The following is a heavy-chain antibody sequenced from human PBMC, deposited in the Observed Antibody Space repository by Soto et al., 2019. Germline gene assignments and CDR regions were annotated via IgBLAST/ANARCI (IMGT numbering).Heavy chain of an antibody. CDR1: GFTFSSYA. Sequence: VQLVESGGGVVQPGRSLRLSCAASGFTFSSYAMHWVRQAPGKGLEWVAVISYDGSNKYYADSVKGRFTISRDNSKNTLYLQMNSLRAEDTAVYYCARDNSAGTGYYYGMDVWGQGTTVTVSS. V-gene: IGHV3-30-3*01. CDR3: ARDNSAGTGYYYGMDV. CDR2: ISYDGSNK. D-gene: IGHD6-19*01. J-gene: IGHJ6*02.